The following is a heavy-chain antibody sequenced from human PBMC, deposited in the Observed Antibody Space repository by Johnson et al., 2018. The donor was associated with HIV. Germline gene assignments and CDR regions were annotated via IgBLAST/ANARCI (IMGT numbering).Heavy chain of an antibody. CDR3: AKGRLVGATTYDAFDI. J-gene: IGHJ3*02. CDR1: GFTFSDHY. Sequence: VQLVESGGGLVKAGGSLRLSCAASGFTFSDHYMTWIRQAPGKGLEWVSAISGSGGSTYYADSVKGRFTISRDNSKNTLYLQMNSLRAEDTAVYYCAKGRLVGATTYDAFDIWGQGTMVTVSS. CDR2: ISGSGGST. D-gene: IGHD1-26*01. V-gene: IGHV3-23*04.